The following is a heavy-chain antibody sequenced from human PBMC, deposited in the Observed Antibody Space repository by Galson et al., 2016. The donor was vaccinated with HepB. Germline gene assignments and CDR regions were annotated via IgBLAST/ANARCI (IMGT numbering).Heavy chain of an antibody. CDR2: MFHSGST. J-gene: IGHJ5*02. D-gene: IGHD2-2*01. Sequence: ETLSLTCAVSGASISSNNWWTWVRQPPGKGLEWIGEMFHSGSTNYNSSLRSRVTISLDKSTNQFSLVVTSVTAADTAMYYCAKIERGCSSASCVFDPWGQGILVTVSS. V-gene: IGHV4-4*02. CDR1: GASISSNNW. CDR3: AKIERGCSSASCVFDP.